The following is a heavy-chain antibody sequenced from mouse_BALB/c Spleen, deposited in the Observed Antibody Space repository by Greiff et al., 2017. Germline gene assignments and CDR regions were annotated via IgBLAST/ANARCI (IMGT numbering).Heavy chain of an antibody. V-gene: IGHV5-17*02. CDR1: GFTFSSFG. D-gene: IGHD2-3*01. CDR2: ISSGSSTI. CDR3: ARRSDGYALDY. Sequence: EVQLVESGGGLVQPGGSRTLSCAVSGFTFSSFGMNWVRQSPEKGLEWVAYISSGSSTIYYADTVKGRFTISRDNPKNTLILQMTSLRYEDATIYYCARRSDGYALDYWGQGTSVTVSA. J-gene: IGHJ4*01.